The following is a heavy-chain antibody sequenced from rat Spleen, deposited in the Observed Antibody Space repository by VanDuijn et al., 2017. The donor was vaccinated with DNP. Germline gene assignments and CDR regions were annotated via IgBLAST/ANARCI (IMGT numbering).Heavy chain of an antibody. Sequence: EVQLVESGGGLVQPGRSLKLSCAASGFTVSDYNLAWVRQAPKKGLEWVTTISFDGTETYYRDSVKGRFTISRDKAKETQILQMDSLRSEDTATYYCATFEGRDAWGRGTSITVSS. CDR3: ATFEGRDA. CDR2: ISFDGTET. V-gene: IGHV5-7*01. J-gene: IGHJ4*01. CDR1: GFTVSDYN. D-gene: IGHD1-11*01.